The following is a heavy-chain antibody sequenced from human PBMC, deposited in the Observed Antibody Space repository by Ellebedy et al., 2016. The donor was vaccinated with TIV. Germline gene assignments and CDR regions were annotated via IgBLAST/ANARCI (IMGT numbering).Heavy chain of an antibody. CDR2: IRYDGNIK. J-gene: IGHJ4*02. CDR1: GFTFSTYG. Sequence: GESLKISCAASGFTFSTYGIHWVRQAPGKGLEWVAFIRYDGNIKYYADSVKGRFTISRDNSKNTLYLQMNSLRAEDTAVYYCAKQGYEDYWGQGTLVTVSS. V-gene: IGHV3-30*02. CDR3: AKQGYEDY. D-gene: IGHD5-12*01.